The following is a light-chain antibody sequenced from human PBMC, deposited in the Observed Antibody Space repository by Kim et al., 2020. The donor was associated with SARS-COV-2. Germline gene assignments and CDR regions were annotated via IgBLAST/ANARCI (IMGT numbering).Light chain of an antibody. CDR1: QSVTSSY. J-gene: IGKJ1*01. Sequence: ESVLTQSPGTLSLSPGERATLSCRASQSVTSSYLAWYQQKPGQPPRLLIYGASNRATGIPDRFSGSGSGTDFTLTISRLESEDLAVYYCQQYGTSLRTFGQGTTV. CDR3: QQYGTSLRT. CDR2: GAS. V-gene: IGKV3-20*01.